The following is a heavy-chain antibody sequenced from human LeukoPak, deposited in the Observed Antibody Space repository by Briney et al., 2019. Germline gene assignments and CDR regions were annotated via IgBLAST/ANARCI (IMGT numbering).Heavy chain of an antibody. CDR3: TGGLFSPSGDY. CDR2: IKSNDDTT. V-gene: IGHV3-74*01. D-gene: IGHD3-10*01. CDR1: GFTFSTYW. J-gene: IGHJ4*02. Sequence: PGGSLRLSCAASGFTFSTYWVHWVRQAPGKGLEWVSLIKSNDDTTAYADSVKGRFTISRDSAKNTLYLQMNSLRAEDTAVYYCTGGLFSPSGDYWGQGILVTV.